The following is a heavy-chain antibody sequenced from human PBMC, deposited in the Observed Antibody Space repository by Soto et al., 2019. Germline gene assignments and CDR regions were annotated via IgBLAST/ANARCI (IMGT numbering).Heavy chain of an antibody. V-gene: IGHV1-18*01. Sequence: VASVKVSCKASGYTFTSYGISWVRQAPGQGLEWMGWISAYNGNTNYAQKLQGRVTMTTDTSTSTAYMKLRSLRSDDTAVYYCARTPLIREASSSWYDDYWGQGTLVTVSS. CDR1: GYTFTSYG. J-gene: IGHJ4*02. D-gene: IGHD6-13*01. CDR3: ARTPLIREASSSWYDDY. CDR2: ISAYNGNT.